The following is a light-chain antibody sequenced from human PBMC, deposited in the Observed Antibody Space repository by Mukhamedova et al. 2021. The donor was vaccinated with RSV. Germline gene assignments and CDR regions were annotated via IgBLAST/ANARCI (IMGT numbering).Light chain of an antibody. V-gene: IGKV1-5*03. CDR2: QAS. CDR3: QQYNSYRS. Sequence: WYQRRVHGKAPKLLIYQASTLETGVPSRFSGSGSGTEFTLTISSLQSDDFATYYCQQYNSYRSFGQGTKVESK. J-gene: IGKJ1*01.